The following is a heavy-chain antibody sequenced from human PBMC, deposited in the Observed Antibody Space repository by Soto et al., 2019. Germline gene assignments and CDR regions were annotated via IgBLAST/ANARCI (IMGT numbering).Heavy chain of an antibody. CDR1: GFPLEKYG. J-gene: IGHJ5*02. D-gene: IGHD6-6*01. Sequence: PGGSLRLSCAVSGFPLEKYGMNWVRQAPGKGLEWVSSISFSGDYIYYADSVKGRFTISRDNAKNSLYLQMNNLRAEDTAVYYCVRDRRASSSSATGWFDPWGQVTLVTVSS. CDR3: VRDRRASSSSATGWFDP. V-gene: IGHV3-21*01. CDR2: ISFSGDYI.